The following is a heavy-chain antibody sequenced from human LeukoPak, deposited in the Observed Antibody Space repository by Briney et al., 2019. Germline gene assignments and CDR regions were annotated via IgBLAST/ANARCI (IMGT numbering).Heavy chain of an antibody. D-gene: IGHD3-9*01. Sequence: PGGSLRLSCAASGFTFSSYSTNWVRQAPGKGLEWVSSISSSSSYIYYADSVKGRFTISRDNAKNSLYLQVNSLRAEDTAVYYCASHDILTGYYPFDYWGQGTLVTVSS. CDR3: ASHDILTGYYPFDY. CDR2: ISSSSSYI. J-gene: IGHJ4*02. V-gene: IGHV3-21*01. CDR1: GFTFSSYS.